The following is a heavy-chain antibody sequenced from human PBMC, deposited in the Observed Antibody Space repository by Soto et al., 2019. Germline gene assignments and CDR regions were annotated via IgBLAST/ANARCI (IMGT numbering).Heavy chain of an antibody. D-gene: IGHD3-3*01. CDR2: INNIVGST. Sequence: GGSLRLSCAASGFTFSSYAISCVRQAPGKGLEWVSAINNIVGSTYYSDSVNGRFTISRDNSKNTLYLQMNSLRAEYTAVYYCARDPAYYHFRLVVWGQGTTVPVSS. CDR1: GFTFSSYA. CDR3: ARDPAYYHFRLVV. V-gene: IGHV3-23*01. J-gene: IGHJ6*01.